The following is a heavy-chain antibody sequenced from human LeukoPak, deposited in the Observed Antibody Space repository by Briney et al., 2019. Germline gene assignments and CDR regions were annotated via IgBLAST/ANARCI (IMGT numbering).Heavy chain of an antibody. CDR3: ARGGAYRSIDDY. J-gene: IGHJ4*02. D-gene: IGHD2-21*01. V-gene: IGHV1-2*02. Sequence: SVKVSCKASGYTFTSYDINWVRQATGQGLEWMGWINPNSGGTNYAQKFQGRVTMTRDTSISTAYMELSRLRSDDTAVYYCARGGAYRSIDDYWGQGTLVTVSS. CDR2: INPNSGGT. CDR1: GYTFTSYD.